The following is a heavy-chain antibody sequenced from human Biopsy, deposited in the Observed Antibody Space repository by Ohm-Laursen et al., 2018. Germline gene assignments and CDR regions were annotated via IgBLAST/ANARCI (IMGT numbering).Heavy chain of an antibody. CDR3: ARERQFRFLEGAFDY. CDR2: ISNIGSA. D-gene: IGHD3-3*01. J-gene: IGHJ4*02. V-gene: IGHV4-61*01. Sequence: GTLSLTCTVSGASVTSGSYYWSWIRQPPGKELEWLGYISNIGSANYNPSLKSRLTIYLDTSKNQLSLRLRSVTAADSAIYYCARERQFRFLEGAFDYWGQGILVTVSS. CDR1: GASVTSGSYY.